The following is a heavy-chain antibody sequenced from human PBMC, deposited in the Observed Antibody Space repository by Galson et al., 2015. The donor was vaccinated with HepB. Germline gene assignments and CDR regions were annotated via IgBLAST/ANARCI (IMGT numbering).Heavy chain of an antibody. Sequence: SETLSLTCAVYGGSFSGYYWSWIRQPPGKGLEWIGEINHSGSTNYNPSLKSRVTISVDTSKNQFSLRLSSVTAADTAVYYCARGYGAFDIWGQGKMVTVSS. D-gene: IGHD4-17*01. V-gene: IGHV4-34*01. CDR1: GGSFSGYY. J-gene: IGHJ3*02. CDR3: ARGYGAFDI. CDR2: INHSGST.